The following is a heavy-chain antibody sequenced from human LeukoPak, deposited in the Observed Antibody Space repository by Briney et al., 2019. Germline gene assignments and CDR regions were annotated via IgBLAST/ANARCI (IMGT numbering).Heavy chain of an antibody. CDR3: TRDSYYDFWSGYYRAFGI. CDR2: IKSKTGGGTT. J-gene: IGHJ3*02. V-gene: IGHV3-15*01. CDR1: GFTFSNAL. Sequence: GGSLRLSCAASGFTFSNALMSWVRQAPGKGLEWVGRIKSKTGGGTTDYAAPVKGRFTISRDDSKNTLYLQMNSLKTEDTGVYYCTRDSYYDFWSGYYRAFGIWGQGTMVTVSS. D-gene: IGHD3-3*01.